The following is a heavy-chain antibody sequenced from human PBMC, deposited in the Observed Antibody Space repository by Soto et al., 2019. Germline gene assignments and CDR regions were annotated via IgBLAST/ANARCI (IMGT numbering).Heavy chain of an antibody. CDR2: IYYSGST. V-gene: IGHV4-39*01. D-gene: IGHD2-21*02. CDR1: GGSISSSSYY. Sequence: SETLSLTCTVSGGSISSSSYYWGWIRQPPGKGLEWIGSIYYSGSTYYNPSLKSRVTISVDTSKNQFPLKLTSVTAAETAVYYCVRTAREGAVAPHWFDRWGQGTQVTVSS. CDR3: VRTAREGAVAPHWFDR. J-gene: IGHJ5*02.